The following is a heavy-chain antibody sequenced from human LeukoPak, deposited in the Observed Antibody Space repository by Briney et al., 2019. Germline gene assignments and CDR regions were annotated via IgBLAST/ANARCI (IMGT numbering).Heavy chain of an antibody. CDR2: IIPIFGTA. V-gene: IGHV1-69*13. Sequence: ASVKVSCKASGGTFSSYAISWVRQAPGQGLEWMGGIIPIFGTANYAQKFQGRVTITADESTSTAYMELSSLRSEDTAVYYCASRVVRGVITYNWFDPWGQGTLVTVSS. CDR1: GGTFSSYA. D-gene: IGHD3-10*01. CDR3: ASRVVRGVITYNWFDP. J-gene: IGHJ5*02.